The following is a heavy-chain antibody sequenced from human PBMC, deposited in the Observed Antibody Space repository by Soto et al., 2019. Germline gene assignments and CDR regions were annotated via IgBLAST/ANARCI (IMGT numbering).Heavy chain of an antibody. D-gene: IGHD3-3*01. CDR3: ARGDYDFWSGYYTPYYFDY. J-gene: IGHJ4*02. V-gene: IGHV1-69*13. CDR1: GGTFSSYA. Sequence: SVKVSCKASGGTFSSYAISWVRQAPGQGLEWMGGIIPIFDTANYAQKFQGRVTITADESTSTAYMELSSLRSEDTAVYYCARGDYDFWSGYYTPYYFDYWGQGTLVTVSS. CDR2: IIPIFDTA.